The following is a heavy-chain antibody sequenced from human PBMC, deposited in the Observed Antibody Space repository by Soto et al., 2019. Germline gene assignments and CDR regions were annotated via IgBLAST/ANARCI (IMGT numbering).Heavy chain of an antibody. Sequence: VQLVESGGGVVQPGGSLRLSCAASGFTFSSYSMNWVRQAPGKGLEWVSSISSSSSYIYYADSVKGRFTISRDNAKNSLYLQMNSLRAEDTAVYYCARDGGVTMVRGVIGYWGQGTLVTVSS. CDR2: ISSSSSYI. J-gene: IGHJ4*02. V-gene: IGHV3-21*01. D-gene: IGHD3-10*01. CDR1: GFTFSSYS. CDR3: ARDGGVTMVRGVIGY.